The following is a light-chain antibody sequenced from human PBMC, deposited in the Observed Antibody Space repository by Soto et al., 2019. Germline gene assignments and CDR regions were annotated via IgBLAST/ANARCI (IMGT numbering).Light chain of an antibody. CDR2: EVS. V-gene: IGLV2-14*01. Sequence: QSALTQPASVSASPGQSLTISCTGTSGDVGGYNYLSWYQQHPGKAPKLMIYEVSNRPSGVSNRFSGSKSGNTASLTISGLQAEDEGDYYCSSYTNSSTLVVFGGGTKLTVL. CDR3: SSYTNSSTLVV. CDR1: SGDVGGYNY. J-gene: IGLJ2*01.